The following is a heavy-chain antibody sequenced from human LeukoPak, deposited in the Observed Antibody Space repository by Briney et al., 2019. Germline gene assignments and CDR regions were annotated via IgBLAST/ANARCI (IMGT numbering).Heavy chain of an antibody. D-gene: IGHD3-10*01. CDR2: IIPIFGTA. V-gene: IGHV1-69*13. CDR3: ARVRTMVRGVITPPDY. CDR1: GGTFSSYA. J-gene: IGHJ4*02. Sequence: ASVKVSCKASGGTFSSYAISWVRQAPGRGLEWMGGIIPIFGTANYAQKFQGRVTITADESTSTAYMELSSLRSEDTAVYYCARVRTMVRGVITPPDYWGQGTLVTVSS.